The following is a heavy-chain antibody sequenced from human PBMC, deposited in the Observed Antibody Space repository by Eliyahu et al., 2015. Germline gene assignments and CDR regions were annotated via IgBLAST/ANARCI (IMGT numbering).Heavy chain of an antibody. J-gene: IGHJ6*02. CDR1: GFTFDDYA. CDR2: ISWNSGSI. CDR3: AKDHYSGGSGSRYYYYYGMDV. D-gene: IGHD3-10*01. Sequence: EVQLVESGGGLVQPGRSLRLXCAASGFTFDDYAMXXXRQXPGKGLXWVSGISWNSGSIGYADSVKGRFTISRDNAKDSLYLQMNSLRAEDTALYYCAKDHYSGGSGSRYYYYYGMDVWGQGTTVTVSS. V-gene: IGHV3-9*01.